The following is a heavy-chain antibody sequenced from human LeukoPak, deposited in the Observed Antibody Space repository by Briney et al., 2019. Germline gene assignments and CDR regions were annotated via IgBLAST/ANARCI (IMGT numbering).Heavy chain of an antibody. J-gene: IGHJ5*02. Sequence: ASVKVSCKASGYTFTVYYIHWVRQAPGHGLEWMGWIDPNTGGTNYAQKFQGRVTMTRDTSISAAYMEMSSLKSNDSAVYYCARGIVDDNNAATRRFDPWGQGTLVTVSS. CDR2: IDPNTGGT. CDR1: GYTFTVYY. V-gene: IGHV1-2*02. CDR3: ARGIVDDNNAATRRFDP. D-gene: IGHD1-1*01.